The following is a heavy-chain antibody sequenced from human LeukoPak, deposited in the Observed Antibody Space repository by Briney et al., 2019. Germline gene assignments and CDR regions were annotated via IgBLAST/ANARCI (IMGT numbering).Heavy chain of an antibody. Sequence: SQTLSLTCAISGDSVFSNNAAWSWIRQSPSRCLEWLGRTYYRAKWYNDYAVSVKSRITVNTDTSKNQFSLQLNSVTPEDTAVYYCARSAGGTIDYWGQGTLVTVSS. CDR1: GDSVFSNNAA. CDR3: ARSAGGTIDY. D-gene: IGHD6-13*01. V-gene: IGHV6-1*01. J-gene: IGHJ4*02. CDR2: TYYRAKWYN.